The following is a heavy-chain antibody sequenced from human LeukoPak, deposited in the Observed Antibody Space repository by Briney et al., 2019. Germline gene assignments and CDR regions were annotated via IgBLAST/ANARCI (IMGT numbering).Heavy chain of an antibody. CDR2: ISYDGSNK. D-gene: IGHD4-11*01. V-gene: IGHV3-30*18. CDR3: AKDPVMTTHYPILFDP. J-gene: IGHJ5*02. Sequence: GGSLRPSCAASGFIFSSYWMSWVRQAPGKGLEWVAVISYDGSNKYYADSVKGRFTISRDNSKNTLYLQMNSLRAEDTAVYYCAKDPVMTTHYPILFDPWGQGTLVTVSS. CDR1: GFIFSSYW.